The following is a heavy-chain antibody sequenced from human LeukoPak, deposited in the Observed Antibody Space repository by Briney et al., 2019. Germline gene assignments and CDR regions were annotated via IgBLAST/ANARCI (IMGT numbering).Heavy chain of an antibody. CDR2: IYYSGYT. V-gene: IGHV4-59*02. D-gene: IGHD7-27*01. CDR1: GDSVSGYY. Sequence: SETLSLTCTVSGDSVSGYYWDWIRQPPGKGLEWSGYIYYSGYTNYNPSLKSRVTISIDTSKNQFSLKLSSVTAADTAVYYCARGERLGLDYWGQGTLVTVSS. CDR3: ARGERLGLDY. J-gene: IGHJ4*02.